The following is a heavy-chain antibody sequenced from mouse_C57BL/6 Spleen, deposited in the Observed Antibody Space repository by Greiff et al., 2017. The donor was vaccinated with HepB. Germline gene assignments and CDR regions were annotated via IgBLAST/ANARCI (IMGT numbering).Heavy chain of an antibody. Sequence: EVQLVESGGDLVKPGGSLKLSCAASGFTFSSYGMSWVRQTPDKRLEWVATISSGGSYTYYPDSVKGRFTISRDNAKNTLYLQMSSLKSEDTAMYYCARPVDSSGYFDYWGQGTTLTVSS. CDR3: ARPVDSSGYFDY. CDR2: ISSGGSYT. V-gene: IGHV5-6*01. CDR1: GFTFSSYG. J-gene: IGHJ2*01. D-gene: IGHD3-2*02.